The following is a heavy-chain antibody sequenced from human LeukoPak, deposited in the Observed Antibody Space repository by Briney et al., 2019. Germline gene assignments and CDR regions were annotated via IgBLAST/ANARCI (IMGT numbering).Heavy chain of an antibody. J-gene: IGHJ4*02. Sequence: ASVKVSCKASGYTFTSYYMHWVRQAPGQGLEWMGIINPSGGSTIYAQKFQGRVTMTEDTSTDTAYMELSSLRSEDTAVYYCARAQLTGEYDYWGQGTLVTVSS. CDR2: INPSGGST. V-gene: IGHV1-46*01. D-gene: IGHD7-27*01. CDR1: GYTFTSYY. CDR3: ARAQLTGEYDY.